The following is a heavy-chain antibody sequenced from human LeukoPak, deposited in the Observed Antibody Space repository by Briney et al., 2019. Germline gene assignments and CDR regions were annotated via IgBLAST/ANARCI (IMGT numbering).Heavy chain of an antibody. J-gene: IGHJ1*01. CDR2: IYYSGST. Sequence: SETLSLTCTVSGGSISNYYWSWIRQPPGKGLEWIGYIYYSGSTNYNPSLKSRVTISVDTSKNQFSLKLSSVTAADTAVYYCASGEYCGGDCYSAEFFHHWGQGTLVTDSS. V-gene: IGHV4-59*01. CDR3: ASGEYCGGDCYSAEFFHH. CDR1: GGSISNYY. D-gene: IGHD2-21*02.